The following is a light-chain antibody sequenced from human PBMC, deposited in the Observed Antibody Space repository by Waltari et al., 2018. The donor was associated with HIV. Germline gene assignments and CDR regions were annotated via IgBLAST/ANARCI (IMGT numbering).Light chain of an antibody. CDR3: QQYLNGPLT. Sequence: EIVMTQSPGALSVSLGERATLPCRASQSVTTNLAWYQQKPGQAPRLLIFGASRLESGVPSRFSGSGSGTDFTLTIDNLQPEDFATYYCQQYLNGPLTFGGGTKVEI. J-gene: IGKJ4*01. CDR1: QSVTTN. CDR2: GAS. V-gene: IGKV3-15*01.